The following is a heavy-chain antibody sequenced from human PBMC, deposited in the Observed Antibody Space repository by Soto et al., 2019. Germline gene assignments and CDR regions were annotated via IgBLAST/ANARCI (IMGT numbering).Heavy chain of an antibody. V-gene: IGHV4-34*01. D-gene: IGHD6-13*01. CDR3: ARVSRAAAGYFDY. CDR2: IYHSGST. CDR1: GGSFSGYY. J-gene: IGHJ4*02. Sequence: SETLSLTCAVYGGSFSGYYWSWIRQPPGKGLEWIGDIYHSGSTYYNPSLKSRVTISVDTSKNQFSLKLSSVTAADTAVYYCARVSRAAAGYFDYWGQGTLVTVSS.